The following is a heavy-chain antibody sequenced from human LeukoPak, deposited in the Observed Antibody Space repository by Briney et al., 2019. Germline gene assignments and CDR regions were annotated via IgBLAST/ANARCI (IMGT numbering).Heavy chain of an antibody. V-gene: IGHV4-61*02. CDR1: GGSISSGSYY. J-gene: IGHJ6*03. Sequence: PSETLSLTCTVSGGSISSGSYYWSWIRQPAGKGLEWIGRIYTSGSTNYNPSLKSRVTISVDTSKNQFSLKLSSVTAADTAVYYCARGKAARSSHYYYYMDVWGKGTTVTVSS. CDR3: ARGKAARSSHYYYYMDV. CDR2: IYTSGST. D-gene: IGHD6-6*01.